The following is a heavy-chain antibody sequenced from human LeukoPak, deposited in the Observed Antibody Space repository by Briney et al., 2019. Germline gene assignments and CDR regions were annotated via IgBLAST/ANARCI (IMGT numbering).Heavy chain of an antibody. D-gene: IGHD3-10*01. Sequence: SVKVSCKASGFTFTSSAVQWVRQARGQRLEWIGWIVVGSGNTNYAQKFQERVTITRDMSTSTAHMELSSLRSEDTAVYYCAADLITMVRGVDDAFDIWGQGTMVTVSS. CDR3: AADLITMVRGVDDAFDI. CDR1: GFTFTSSA. CDR2: IVVGSGNT. J-gene: IGHJ3*02. V-gene: IGHV1-58*01.